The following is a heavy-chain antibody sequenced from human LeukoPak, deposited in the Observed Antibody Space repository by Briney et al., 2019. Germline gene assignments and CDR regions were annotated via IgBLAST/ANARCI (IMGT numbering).Heavy chain of an antibody. D-gene: IGHD3-10*01. CDR2: MNPNSGNT. J-gene: IGHJ3*02. CDR1: GYTFTSYG. V-gene: IGHV1-8*03. Sequence: GASVKVSCKASGYTFTSYGISWVRQAPGQGLEWMGWMNPNSGNTGYAQKFQGRVTITRNTSISTAYMELSSLRSEDTAVYYCARGRITMVRGVIITYAFDIWGQGTMVTVSS. CDR3: ARGRITMVRGVIITYAFDI.